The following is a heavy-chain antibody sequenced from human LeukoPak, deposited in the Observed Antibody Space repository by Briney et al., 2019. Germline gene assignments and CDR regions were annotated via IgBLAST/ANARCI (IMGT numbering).Heavy chain of an antibody. Sequence: SETLSLTCAVYGGSFSGYYWSWIRQPPGKGLEWIGEINHSGSTNYNPSLKSRVTISVDTSKNQFSLKLSSVTAADTAVYYCPRVGSGWYARSYYYMDVWGKGTTVTVSS. D-gene: IGHD6-19*01. CDR2: INHSGST. J-gene: IGHJ6*03. V-gene: IGHV4-34*01. CDR1: GGSFSGYY. CDR3: PRVGSGWYARSYYYMDV.